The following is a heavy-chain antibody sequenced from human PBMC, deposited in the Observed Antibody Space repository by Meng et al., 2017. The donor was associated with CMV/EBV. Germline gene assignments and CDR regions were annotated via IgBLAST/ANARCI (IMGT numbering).Heavy chain of an antibody. CDR1: GDSVSSNSAA. CDR3: AVNVGGAFDY. Sequence: QVHLPQAGHRLWKPSQTRSPTWAHSGDSVSSNSAAWNWIRQSPSRGLEWLGRTYYRSKWYNDYAVSVKSRITINPDTSKNQFSLQLNSVTPEDTAVYYCAVNVGGAFDYWGQGTLVTVSS. D-gene: IGHD3-16*01. V-gene: IGHV6-1*01. J-gene: IGHJ4*02. CDR2: TYYRSKWYN.